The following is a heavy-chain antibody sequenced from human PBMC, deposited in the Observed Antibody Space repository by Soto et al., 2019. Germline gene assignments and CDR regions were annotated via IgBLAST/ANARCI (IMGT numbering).Heavy chain of an antibody. V-gene: IGHV5-51*01. Sequence: PGESLKLSCKGSGYSFTSYWIGWVRQMPGKGLEWMGIIYPGDSDTRYSPSFQGQVTISADKSISTAYLQWSSLKASDTAMYYCARGSYCSSTSCYAPYYYYMDVWGKGTTVTVSS. CDR2: IYPGDSDT. D-gene: IGHD2-2*01. J-gene: IGHJ6*03. CDR3: ARGSYCSSTSCYAPYYYYMDV. CDR1: GYSFTSYW.